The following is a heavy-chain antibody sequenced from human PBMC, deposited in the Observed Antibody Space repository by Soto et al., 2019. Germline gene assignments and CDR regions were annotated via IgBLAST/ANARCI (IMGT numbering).Heavy chain of an antibody. Sequence: PGGSLRLSCAASGFIVSSNYMNWVRQAPGKGLEWGSVIYSGGSTYYADSVKGRFTISRDNYKNTLYLQMNSMRADDPALYYCERAYSSGWSRGMDVWGQGTRVTVS. J-gene: IGHJ6*02. D-gene: IGHD6-19*01. V-gene: IGHV3-53*01. CDR2: IYSGGST. CDR3: ERAYSSGWSRGMDV. CDR1: GFIVSSNY.